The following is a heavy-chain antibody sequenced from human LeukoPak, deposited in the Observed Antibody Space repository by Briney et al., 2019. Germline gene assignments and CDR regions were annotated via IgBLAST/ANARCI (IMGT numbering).Heavy chain of an antibody. CDR2: INPSGGST. V-gene: IGHV1-46*01. D-gene: IGHD3-10*01. CDR3: ARAAPGDAFDI. CDR1: GYTFTSYY. J-gene: IGHJ3*02. Sequence: ASVKVSCKASGYTFTSYYMHWVRQAPGQGLEWMGIINPSGGSTSYAQKFQGRVTMTRDTSTSTIYMELSSLRSEDTAVYYCARAAPGDAFDIWGQGTMVTVSS.